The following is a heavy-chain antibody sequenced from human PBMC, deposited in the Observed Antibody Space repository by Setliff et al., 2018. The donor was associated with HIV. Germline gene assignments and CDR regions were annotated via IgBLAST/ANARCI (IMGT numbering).Heavy chain of an antibody. D-gene: IGHD3-10*01. J-gene: IGHJ2*01. Sequence: GASVKVSCKASGYTFTNFGISWVRQAPGQGLEWMGWISAYNGNTDYVQKFQGRVTITADESTSTADMELSSLRSEDTAVYYCARDDHYYDSGSYYSDWYFDLWGRGTLVTVSS. CDR1: GYTFTNFG. CDR3: ARDDHYYDSGSYYSDWYFDL. V-gene: IGHV1-18*01. CDR2: ISAYNGNT.